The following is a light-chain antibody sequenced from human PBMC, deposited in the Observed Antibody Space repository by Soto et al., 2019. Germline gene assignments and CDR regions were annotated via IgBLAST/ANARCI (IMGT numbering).Light chain of an antibody. Sequence: EIVLTQSPATLSLSPGERATLSCRASQSVSSYLAWYQQKPGQAPRLLIYDASNRATGIPARFSGSGSGTAFTLTISSLEPADFSAYYCQQRSNWPPWTFGPGTKVDIK. CDR3: QQRSNWPPWT. V-gene: IGKV3-11*01. J-gene: IGKJ1*01. CDR1: QSVSSY. CDR2: DAS.